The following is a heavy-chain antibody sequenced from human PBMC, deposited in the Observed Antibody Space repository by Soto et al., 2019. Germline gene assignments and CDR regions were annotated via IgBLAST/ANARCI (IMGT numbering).Heavy chain of an antibody. D-gene: IGHD4-4*01. Sequence: GGSLRLSCAAFGFTFSDHYMDWVRQAPGKGLEWVGRIRNKVNSYTTEYAASVKGSFTISRDVSKTSLFLKMNSLKTEDTAVYYCSRAGILTTPYYFDYWGQGTLVTVSS. CDR3: SRAGILTTPYYFDY. J-gene: IGHJ4*01. CDR2: IRNKVNSYTT. V-gene: IGHV3-72*01. CDR1: GFTFSDHY.